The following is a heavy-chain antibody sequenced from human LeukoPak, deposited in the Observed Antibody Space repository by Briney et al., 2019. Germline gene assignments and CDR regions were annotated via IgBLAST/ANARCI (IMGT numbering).Heavy chain of an antibody. J-gene: IGHJ4*02. CDR3: ASMATYCTNGVCYGTLGY. V-gene: IGHV1-2*02. D-gene: IGHD2-8*01. CDR1: GYTFTGYY. CDR2: INPNSGGT. Sequence: ASVTVSCKASGYTFTGYYMHRVRQAPGQGLEWMGWINPNSGGTNYAQKFQGRVTMTRDTSISTAYVELSRLRSDDTAVYYCASMATYCTNGVCYGTLGYWGQGTLVTVSS.